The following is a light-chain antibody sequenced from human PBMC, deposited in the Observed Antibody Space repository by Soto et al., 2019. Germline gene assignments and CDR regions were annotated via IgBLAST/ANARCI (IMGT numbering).Light chain of an antibody. Sequence: HSVLTQPSSVSGAPGQRVTISCTGSSSNIGAGYDVHWYQQLPGTAPKLLIYGNSNRPSGVPDRFSGFKSGTSASLAITGLQTEDEADYYCQSYDNSLSGWVFGGGTKLTVL. J-gene: IGLJ3*02. CDR2: GNS. CDR1: SSNIGAGYD. V-gene: IGLV1-40*01. CDR3: QSYDNSLSGWV.